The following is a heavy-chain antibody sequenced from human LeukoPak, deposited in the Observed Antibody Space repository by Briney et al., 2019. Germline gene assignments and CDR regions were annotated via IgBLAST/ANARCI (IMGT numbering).Heavy chain of an antibody. D-gene: IGHD2-2*01. J-gene: IGHJ1*01. CDR3: ASRECSRTSCFIQP. CDR1: GDSITSGTYY. V-gene: IGHV4-31*03. Sequence: PSETLSLTCTVSGDSITSGTYYWSWIRQLPGKGLEWLGYIHYSGVPYYSPSLKTRLTISVDSSKNQFSLKLLSVTAADTAVYYCASRECSRTSCFIQPWGQGTLGAVSS. CDR2: IHYSGVP.